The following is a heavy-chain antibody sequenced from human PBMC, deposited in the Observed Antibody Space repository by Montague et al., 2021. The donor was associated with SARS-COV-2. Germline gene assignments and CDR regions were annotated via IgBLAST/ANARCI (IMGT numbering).Heavy chain of an antibody. Sequence: SETLSLTCTASGGSISSSSYYWGWIRQPPGKGLEWIGSIYYTGSTYYNPSLKSRVTISVDTSKNQFSLKLSSVTAADTAVYYCARDTRIAMLVVVTRYGLDAWGQGTTVTVSS. D-gene: IGHD3-22*01. V-gene: IGHV4-39*07. CDR3: ARDTRIAMLVVVTRYGLDA. CDR2: IYYTGST. J-gene: IGHJ6*02. CDR1: GGSISSSSYY.